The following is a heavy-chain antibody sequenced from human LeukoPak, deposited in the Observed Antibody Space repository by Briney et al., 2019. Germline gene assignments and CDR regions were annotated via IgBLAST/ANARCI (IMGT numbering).Heavy chain of an antibody. Sequence: SETLSLTCTVSGGSISSYYWSWIRQPPGKGLEWIGYIYYSGSTNYNTSLKRRVTISVDTSKNQFSLKLSSVTAADTAVYYCAGNFLGYCSGGSCYLDYYYGMDVWGQGTTVTVSS. CDR2: IYYSGST. V-gene: IGHV4-59*01. D-gene: IGHD2-15*01. CDR1: GGSISSYY. CDR3: AGNFLGYCSGGSCYLDYYYGMDV. J-gene: IGHJ6*02.